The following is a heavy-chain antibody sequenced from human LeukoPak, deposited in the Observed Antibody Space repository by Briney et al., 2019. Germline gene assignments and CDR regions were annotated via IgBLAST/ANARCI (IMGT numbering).Heavy chain of an antibody. Sequence: GGSLRLSCAASGFTFSSYSMNWVRQVPGKGLEWVSSISSSSSYIYYADSVKGRFTISRDNAKNSLYLQMNSLRAEDTAVYYCARDNGYLESWFDPWGQGTLVTVSS. V-gene: IGHV3-21*01. J-gene: IGHJ5*02. D-gene: IGHD4-17*01. CDR2: ISSSSSYI. CDR3: ARDNGYLESWFDP. CDR1: GFTFSSYS.